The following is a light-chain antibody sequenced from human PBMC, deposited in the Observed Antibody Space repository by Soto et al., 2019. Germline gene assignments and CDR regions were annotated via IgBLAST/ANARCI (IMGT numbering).Light chain of an antibody. CDR2: DSS. J-gene: IGKJ1*01. V-gene: IGKV3D-15*01. Sequence: EIRMTQSPAILSVSPGESATLSCRASQSVSSHVVWYQQKPVQAPRLLISDSSTTGFPARFSGSLSGTEFTHTISSLQSDDSAIYYCQQYGDLPSFGLGTKLEI. CDR3: QQYGDLPS. CDR1: QSVSSH.